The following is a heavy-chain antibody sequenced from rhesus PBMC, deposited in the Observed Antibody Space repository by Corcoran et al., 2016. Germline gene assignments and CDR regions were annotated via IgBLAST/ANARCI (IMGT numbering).Heavy chain of an antibody. Sequence: QVQLVQSGAEVKKPGSSVKVSCKASGYTFPDYYLHWVRQAPRQGLEWRGGIKPENDKTKYAQKSQGRVTRTRDTSTSTACMELRSLRSEDTAVDYCARLNTVTIDYWGQGVLVTVSS. D-gene: IGHD4-23*01. CDR2: IKPENDKT. J-gene: IGHJ4*01. V-gene: IGHV1S2*01. CDR3: ARLNTVTIDY. CDR1: GYTFPDYY.